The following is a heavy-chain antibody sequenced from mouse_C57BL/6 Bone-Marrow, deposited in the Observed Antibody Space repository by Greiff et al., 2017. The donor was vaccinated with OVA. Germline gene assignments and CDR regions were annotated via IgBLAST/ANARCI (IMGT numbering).Heavy chain of an antibody. CDR1: GYAFSSSW. Sequence: QVQLQQSGPELVKPGASVKISCKASGYAFSSSWMNWVKQRPGKGLEWIGRIYPGDGDTNYNGKFKGKATLTADKSSSTAYMQLSSLTSEDSAVYFCARDTTVVAPAGFAYWGQGTLVTVSA. D-gene: IGHD1-1*01. J-gene: IGHJ3*01. V-gene: IGHV1-82*01. CDR3: ARDTTVVAPAGFAY. CDR2: IYPGDGDT.